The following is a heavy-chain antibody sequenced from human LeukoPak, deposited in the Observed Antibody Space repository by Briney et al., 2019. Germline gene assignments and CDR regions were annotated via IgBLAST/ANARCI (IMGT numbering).Heavy chain of an antibody. V-gene: IGHV1-69*04. D-gene: IGHD2-21*01. CDR1: GGTFSSYA. CDR2: IIPILGIA. J-gene: IGHJ3*02. Sequence: SVKVSCKASGGTFSSYAISWVRQAPGQGLEWMGRIIPILGIANYAQKFQGRVTITADKSTSTAYMELSSLRSEDMAVYYCARSDSGTYAFDIWGQGTMVTVSS. CDR3: ARSDSGTYAFDI.